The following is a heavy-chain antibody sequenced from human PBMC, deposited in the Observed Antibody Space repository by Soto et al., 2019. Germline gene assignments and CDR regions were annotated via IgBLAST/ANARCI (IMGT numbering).Heavy chain of an antibody. CDR2: IYSGGST. D-gene: IGHD5-18*01. CDR3: ARSGYSYGPFDY. J-gene: IGHJ4*02. V-gene: IGHV3-53*01. Sequence: EVQLVESGGGMIQPGGSLRLSCAASGFTVSSTYMSWVRQAPGKGQEWVSVIYSGGSTYYADSVKGRFTISRDNSKNTLYLQMNSLRAEDTAVYYCARSGYSYGPFDYWGQGTLVTVSS. CDR1: GFTVSSTY.